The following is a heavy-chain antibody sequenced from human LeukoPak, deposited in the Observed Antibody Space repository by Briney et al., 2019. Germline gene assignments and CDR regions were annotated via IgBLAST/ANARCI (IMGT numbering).Heavy chain of an antibody. Sequence: SETLSLTCAVYGGSFSGYYWSWIRQPPGKGLEWIGEINHSGSTNYNPSLKSRVTISVDTSKNQFSLKLSSVTAADTAVYYCARGKCSSTSCYLGDLGFDYWGQGTLVTASS. J-gene: IGHJ4*02. CDR3: ARGKCSSTSCYLGDLGFDY. CDR2: INHSGST. D-gene: IGHD2-2*01. V-gene: IGHV4-34*01. CDR1: GGSFSGYY.